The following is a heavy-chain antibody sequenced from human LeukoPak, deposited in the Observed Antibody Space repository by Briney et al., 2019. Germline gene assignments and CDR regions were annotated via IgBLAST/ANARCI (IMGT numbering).Heavy chain of an antibody. CDR1: GFTFSSYA. CDR3: ARVSIYRPGVGHLIFTQGFGY. D-gene: IGHD3-3*02. CDR2: ISYDGSNK. J-gene: IGHJ4*02. Sequence: GGSLGLSCAASGFTFSSYAMHWVRQAPGKGLEWVAVISYDGSNKYYADSVKGRFTISRDNSKNTLYLQMNSLRAEDTAVYYCARVSIYRPGVGHLIFTQGFGYWGQGTLVTVSS. V-gene: IGHV3-30-3*01.